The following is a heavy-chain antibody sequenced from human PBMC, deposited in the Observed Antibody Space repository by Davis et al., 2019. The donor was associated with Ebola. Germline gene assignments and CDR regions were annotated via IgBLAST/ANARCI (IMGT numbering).Heavy chain of an antibody. CDR3: ARDDGEIAAAGPDY. J-gene: IGHJ4*02. CDR1: GGTFSSYA. D-gene: IGHD6-13*01. CDR2: IIPIFGTA. Sequence: SVKVSCKASGGTFSSYAISWVRQAPGQGLEWMGGIIPIFGTANYAQKFQGRVTITADESTSTAYMELSSLRSEDTAVYYCARDDGEIAAAGPDYWGQGTLVTVSS. V-gene: IGHV1-69*13.